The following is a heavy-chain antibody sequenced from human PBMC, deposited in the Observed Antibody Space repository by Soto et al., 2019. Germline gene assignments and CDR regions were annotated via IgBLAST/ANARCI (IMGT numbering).Heavy chain of an antibody. Sequence: QVQLQQWGAGLLKPSETLSLTCAVYGGSFSGYYWSWIRQPPGKGLEWMGKINHSGSTNYNPSLKSRVTISVATSKNQFSRKLSSVTAADTAVYYCARRYGGNSTPFFDYWGQGTLVTVSS. CDR1: GGSFSGYY. J-gene: IGHJ4*02. D-gene: IGHD4-17*01. V-gene: IGHV4-34*01. CDR2: INHSGST. CDR3: ARRYGGNSTPFFDY.